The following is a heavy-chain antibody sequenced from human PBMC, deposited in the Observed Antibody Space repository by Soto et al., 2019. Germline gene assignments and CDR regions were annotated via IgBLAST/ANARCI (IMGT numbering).Heavy chain of an antibody. J-gene: IGHJ5*02. CDR2: IYYSGST. Sequence: QVQLQESGPGLVKPSQTLSLTCTVSGGSISSGGYYWSWIRQHPGKGLEWIGYIYYSGSTYYNPSLKSRATISVDTSKNHFSRKLSAVTAADTAVYYCARAEDYGDGLVEGVGGNFAPWGQGTLVTVSS. CDR3: ARAEDYGDGLVEGVGGNFAP. V-gene: IGHV4-31*03. CDR1: GGSISSGGYY. D-gene: IGHD4-17*01.